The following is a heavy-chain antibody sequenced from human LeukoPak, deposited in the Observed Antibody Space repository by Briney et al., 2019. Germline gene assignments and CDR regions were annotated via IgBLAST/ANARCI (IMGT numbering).Heavy chain of an antibody. V-gene: IGHV4-34*01. CDR1: GGSFSGYY. D-gene: IGHD3-16*01. CDR3: ARPRLGWGYYFDY. J-gene: IGHJ4*02. CDR2: INHSGST. Sequence: SETLSLTCAVYGGSFSGYYWSWIRQPPGKWLEWIGEINHSGSTNYNPSLKSRVTISVDTSKNQFSLKLSSVTAADTAVYYCARPRLGWGYYFDYGGQGTLVTVAS.